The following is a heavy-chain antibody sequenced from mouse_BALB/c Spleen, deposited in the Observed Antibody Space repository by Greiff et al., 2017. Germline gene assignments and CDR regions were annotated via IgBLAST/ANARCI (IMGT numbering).Heavy chain of an antibody. V-gene: IGHV5-6-5*01. CDR2: ISSGGST. CDR1: GFTFSSYA. Sequence: DVQLVESGGGLVKPGGSLKLSCAASGFTFSSYAMSWVRQTPEKRLEWVASISSGGSTYYPDSVKGRFTISRDNARNILYLQMSSLRSEDTAMYYCARAGAIYYDYDDYAMDYWGQGTSVTVSS. J-gene: IGHJ4*01. CDR3: ARAGAIYYDYDDYAMDY. D-gene: IGHD2-4*01.